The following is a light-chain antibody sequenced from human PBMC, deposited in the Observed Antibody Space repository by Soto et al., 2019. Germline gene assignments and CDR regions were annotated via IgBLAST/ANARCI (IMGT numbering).Light chain of an antibody. V-gene: IGKV1-39*01. CDR1: QSISSY. CDR2: DAS. CDR3: QQSDVSPRT. J-gene: IGKJ1*01. Sequence: DVQMTQSPSSLSASVGDRVTISCRASQSISSYLNWYQQKPGKAPKLLIYDASTLQAGVPSRFSGHGYGTEFTVTITRLEPEDFATYYCQQSDVSPRTFGQGTKVDMK.